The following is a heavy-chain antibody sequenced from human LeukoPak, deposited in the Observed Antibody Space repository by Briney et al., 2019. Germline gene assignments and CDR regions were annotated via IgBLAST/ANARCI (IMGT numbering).Heavy chain of an antibody. V-gene: IGHV4-30-4*08. CDR1: GGSISSGNYY. CDR2: IYYSGST. CDR3: ARSAYYYDSSGYYYLGGFDY. D-gene: IGHD3-22*01. J-gene: IGHJ4*02. Sequence: SQTLSLTCTVSGGSISSGNYYWTWIRQHPGKGLEWIGYIYYSGSTYYNPSLKSRVTISVDTSKTQFSLKLSSMTAADTAVYYCARSAYYYDSSGYYYLGGFDYWGQGTLVTVSS.